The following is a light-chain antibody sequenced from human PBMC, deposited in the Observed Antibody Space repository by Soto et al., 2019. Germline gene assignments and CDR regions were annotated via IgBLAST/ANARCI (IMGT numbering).Light chain of an antibody. CDR2: SDN. J-gene: IGLJ7*01. Sequence: QSVLTQPPSASGTPGQRVTISCSGSSSNSGTNTVNWYQQLPGTAPKVLIYSDNQRPSGVPDRFSGSKSGTSASLAISGLQSDDEADYYCAAWDDSLNGAVFGGGTQLTVL. CDR3: AAWDDSLNGAV. CDR1: SSNSGTNT. V-gene: IGLV1-44*01.